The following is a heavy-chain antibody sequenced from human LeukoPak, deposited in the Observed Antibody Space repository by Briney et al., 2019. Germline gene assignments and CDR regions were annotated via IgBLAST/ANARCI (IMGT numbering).Heavy chain of an antibody. CDR3: AGGDYPLTY. D-gene: IGHD4-17*01. CDR2: IYSDGKT. J-gene: IGHJ4*02. CDR1: GFSVNGDY. Sequence: GGSLRLSCAASGFSVNGDYWHWVRQTPGKRPQWISIIYSDGKTLYADSVRGRLTFSRDNSKNTLYLQMYSLRVEDTAVYFCAGGDYPLTYWGQGSLVTVSS. V-gene: IGHV3-66*01.